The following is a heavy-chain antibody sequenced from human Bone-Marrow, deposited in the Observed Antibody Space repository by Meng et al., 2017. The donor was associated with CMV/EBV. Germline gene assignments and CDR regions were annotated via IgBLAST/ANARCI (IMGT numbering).Heavy chain of an antibody. J-gene: IGHJ5*02. Sequence: CTVSGDSISSYYWSWIRQPPGKGLEWIGYIYYSGSTNYNPSLKSRVTISVDTSKNQFSLKLSSVTAADTAVYYCARAGYGGNNWFDPWGQGTLVTVSS. V-gene: IGHV4-59*01. CDR1: GDSISSYY. D-gene: IGHD4-23*01. CDR2: IYYSGST. CDR3: ARAGYGGNNWFDP.